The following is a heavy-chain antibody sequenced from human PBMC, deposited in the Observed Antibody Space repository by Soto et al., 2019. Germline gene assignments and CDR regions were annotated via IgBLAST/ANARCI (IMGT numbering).Heavy chain of an antibody. D-gene: IGHD6-6*01. V-gene: IGHV4-30-4*01. CDR2: IYYSGST. CDR1: GGSISSGDYY. CDR3: ARDRFGSSAYYYGMDV. J-gene: IGHJ6*02. Sequence: QVQLQESGPGLVKPSQTLSLTCTVSGGSISSGDYYWSWIRQPPGKGLEWIGHIYYSGSTYYNSSLRSRVTISVDTSKNQFSLKLSSVTAADTAVYYCARDRFGSSAYYYGMDVWGQGTTVIVSS.